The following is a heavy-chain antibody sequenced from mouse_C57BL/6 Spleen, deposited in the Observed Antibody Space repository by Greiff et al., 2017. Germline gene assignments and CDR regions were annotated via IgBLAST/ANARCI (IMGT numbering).Heavy chain of an antibody. CDR1: GYTFTSYW. CDR2: IDPSDSEI. D-gene: IGHD4-1*01. J-gene: IGHJ2*01. CDR3: ARWGNWDDFDY. V-gene: IGHV1-52*01. Sequence: VKLQQPGAELVRPGSSVKLSCKASGYTFTSYWMHWVKQRPIQGLEWIGNIDPSDSEIHYNQTFKDKATLTVNKSSSTAYMQLSSLTSEDSAVYYCARWGNWDDFDYWGKGTTLTVSS.